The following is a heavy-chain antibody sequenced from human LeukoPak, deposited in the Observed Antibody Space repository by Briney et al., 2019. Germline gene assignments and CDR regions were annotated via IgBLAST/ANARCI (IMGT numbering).Heavy chain of an antibody. D-gene: IGHD3-10*01. J-gene: IGHJ4*02. CDR1: GFTFSNFG. CDR2: LTGSGGST. V-gene: IGHV3-23*01. CDR3: AKRNYFGAGTYSFDF. Sequence: GGSLRLSCTASGFTFSNFGMSWVRPAPGKGLEWVSHLTGSGGSTYYAGSVKGRFTISRDNSKNTLYLQMNSLRAEDTAVYYCAKRNYFGAGTYSFDFWGQGTLVTVSS.